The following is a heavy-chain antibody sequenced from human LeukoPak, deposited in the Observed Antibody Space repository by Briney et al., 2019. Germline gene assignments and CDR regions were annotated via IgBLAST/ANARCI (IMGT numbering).Heavy chain of an antibody. CDR2: MYANSGNT. V-gene: IGHV1-8*01. D-gene: IGHD1-26*01. CDR1: GYTFISYD. Sequence: ASVKVSCKASGYTFISYDINWVRQAPGQGLEWMGWMYANSGNTGYAQKFQGSVTMTLNTSINTAYMELASLRSEDTAVYYCARGGVRGGATSGLVPPTYWGQGTLVTVSS. J-gene: IGHJ4*02. CDR3: ARGGVRGGATSGLVPPTY.